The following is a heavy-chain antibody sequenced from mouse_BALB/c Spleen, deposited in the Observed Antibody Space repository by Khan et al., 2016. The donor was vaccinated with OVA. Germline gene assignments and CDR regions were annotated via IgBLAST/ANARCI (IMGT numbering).Heavy chain of an antibody. D-gene: IGHD4-1*01. CDR1: GFTFSTYG. V-gene: IGHV5-6*01. J-gene: IGHJ3*01. CDR2: INSDGDYT. CDR3: ASHLTGSFAY. Sequence: VQLKQSGGDLVKPGGSLRLSCAVSGFTFSTYGMSWVRQPPDKRLEWVATINSDGDYTYYPDTVKGRFTISRNNAENTLYLQMSSLQSEDTAIYYCASHLTGSFAYWGQGTLVTVSA.